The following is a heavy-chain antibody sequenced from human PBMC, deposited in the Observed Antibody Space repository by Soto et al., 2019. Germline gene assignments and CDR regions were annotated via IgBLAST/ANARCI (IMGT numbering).Heavy chain of an antibody. CDR2: IPTTGSST. V-gene: IGHV3-23*01. Sequence: GGSLRLSCAASGFTFSSYAMTWVRQAPGKGLEWVSSIPTTGSSTYYIDSVRGRFTISRDNSKNTLYLQMTGLRAEDTAVYYCAKDRYDSPGYYYARSYYALDVWGQGTTVTVS. CDR1: GFTFSSYA. J-gene: IGHJ6*02. CDR3: AKDRYDSPGYYYARSYYALDV. D-gene: IGHD3-22*01.